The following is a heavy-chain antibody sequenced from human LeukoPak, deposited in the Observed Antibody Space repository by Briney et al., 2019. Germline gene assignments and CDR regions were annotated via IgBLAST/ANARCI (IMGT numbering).Heavy chain of an antibody. D-gene: IGHD2-2*01. V-gene: IGHV1-8*01. CDR1: GYTFTSYD. CDR3: AIGSACSSTSCYLDDWFDP. CDR2: MNPNSGNT. J-gene: IGHJ5*02. Sequence: GASVKVSCKASGYTFTSYDINCVRQATGQGLEWMGWMNPNSGNTGYAQKFQGRVTMTRNTSISTAYMELSSLRSEDTAVYYCAIGSACSSTSCYLDDWFDPWGQGTLVTVSS.